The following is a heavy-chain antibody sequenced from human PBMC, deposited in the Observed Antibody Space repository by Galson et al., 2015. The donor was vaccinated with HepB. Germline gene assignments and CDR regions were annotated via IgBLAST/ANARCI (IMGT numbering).Heavy chain of an antibody. CDR3: AKTHLYTYRNYFDY. V-gene: IGHV3-30*18. Sequence: SLRLSCAAPGFTFSSYGMHWVRQAPGKGLVWVAVISYDGSNKYYADSVKGRFTISRDNSKNTLYLQMNSLRAEDTAVYYCAKTHLYTYRNYFDYWGQGTLVTVSS. CDR1: GFTFSSYG. D-gene: IGHD2-2*02. J-gene: IGHJ4*02. CDR2: ISYDGSNK.